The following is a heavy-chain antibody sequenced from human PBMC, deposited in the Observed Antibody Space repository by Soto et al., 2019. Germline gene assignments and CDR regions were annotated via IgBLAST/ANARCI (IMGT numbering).Heavy chain of an antibody. CDR3: ARGSTDSYPGSRIFDF. Sequence: EVQLLESGGDLKQPGGSLRLSCVASGLTFGSRAMSWVRQAPGEGLQWVSTITDTGGDAKYADSVRGRFVISRDNSKKTLDLQMTSLTAEESAMYFCARGSTDSYPGSRIFDFWGRGTLVTVSS. V-gene: IGHV3-23*01. J-gene: IGHJ4*02. CDR2: ITDTGGDA. CDR1: GLTFGSRA. D-gene: IGHD3-10*01.